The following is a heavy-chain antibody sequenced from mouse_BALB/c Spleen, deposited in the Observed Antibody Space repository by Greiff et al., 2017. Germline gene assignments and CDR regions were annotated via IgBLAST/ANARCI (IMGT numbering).Heavy chain of an antibody. J-gene: IGHJ4*01. CDR1: GFTFSDYG. V-gene: IGHV5-15*02. D-gene: IGHD1-1*01. CDR3: AREGPYYYGSWAMDD. CDR2: ISNLAYSI. Sequence: EVKVVESGGGLVQPGGSRKLSCAASGFTFSDYGMAWVRQAPGKGPEWVAFISNLAYSIYYADTVTGRFTISRENAKNTLYLEMSSLRSEDTAMYYCAREGPYYYGSWAMDDWGQGTSVTVSS.